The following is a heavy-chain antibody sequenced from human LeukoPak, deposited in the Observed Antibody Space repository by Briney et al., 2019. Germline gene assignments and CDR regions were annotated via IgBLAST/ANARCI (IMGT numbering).Heavy chain of an antibody. CDR3: ARAWVHLVRRRIAFDI. J-gene: IGHJ3*02. CDR2: ISSSSSYI. V-gene: IGHV3-21*01. Sequence: GGSLRLSCAASAFTFSSYSMNWVRQAPGKGLEWVSSISSSSSYIYYADSVKGRFTISRDNAKNSLYLQMNSLRAEDTAVYYCARAWVHLVRRRIAFDIWGQGTMVTVSS. D-gene: IGHD1-1*01. CDR1: AFTFSSYS.